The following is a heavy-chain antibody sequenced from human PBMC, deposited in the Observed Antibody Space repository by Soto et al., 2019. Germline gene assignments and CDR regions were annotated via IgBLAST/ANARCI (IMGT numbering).Heavy chain of an antibody. Sequence: QVQLQESGPGLVKPSQTLSLTCTVSGGSISSGGYYWSWIRQHPGKGLEWIGYIYYSGSTYYNPSLKSRVTMSVDTSKNQFSLKLSSVTAADTAVYYCARDTGGDYYYYGMDVWGQGTTVTVSS. CDR1: GGSISSGGYY. V-gene: IGHV4-31*03. J-gene: IGHJ6*02. D-gene: IGHD2-8*02. CDR3: ARDTGGDYYYYGMDV. CDR2: IYYSGST.